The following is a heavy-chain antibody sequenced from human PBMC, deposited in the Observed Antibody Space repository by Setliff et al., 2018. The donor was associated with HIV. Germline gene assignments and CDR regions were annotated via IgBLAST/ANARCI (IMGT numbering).Heavy chain of an antibody. D-gene: IGHD3-22*01. V-gene: IGHV2-5*01. Sequence: SGPTLVNPTQTLTLTCTFSGFSLSTSGVGVGWIRQPPGKALEWLALSYWNDDKRYSPSLKSRLTITKDTSKNQVVLTMTNMDPVDTATYYCARSYDSSGYYPYDAFDIWGQGTMVTVSS. CDR2: SYWNDDK. J-gene: IGHJ3*02. CDR1: GFSLSTSGVG. CDR3: ARSYDSSGYYPYDAFDI.